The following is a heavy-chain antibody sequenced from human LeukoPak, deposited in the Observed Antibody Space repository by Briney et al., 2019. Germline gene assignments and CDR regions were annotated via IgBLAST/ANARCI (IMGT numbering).Heavy chain of an antibody. Sequence: SETLSLTCTVSGGSISSYYWSWIRQPAGKGLEWIGRIYTSGSTNHNPSLKSRVTMSVDTSKNQFSLKLSSVTAADTAVYYCARGYYDSSGYLYWYFDLWGRGTLVTVSS. J-gene: IGHJ2*01. CDR2: IYTSGST. V-gene: IGHV4-4*07. CDR3: ARGYYDSSGYLYWYFDL. CDR1: GGSISSYY. D-gene: IGHD3-22*01.